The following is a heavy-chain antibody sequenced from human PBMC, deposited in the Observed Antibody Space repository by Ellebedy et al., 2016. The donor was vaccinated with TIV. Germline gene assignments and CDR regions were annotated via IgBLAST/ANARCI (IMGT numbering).Heavy chain of an antibody. CDR2: INYSGNT. Sequence: SETLSLTCSVSGGSISSSDYYWGWIRQPPGKGLEWIGNINYSGNTYYNPSLKSRVTISVDTSKNQFSLKLSSVTAADTAVYYCARNPPTYNWVDSWGQGTLVTVSS. CDR3: ARNPPTYNWVDS. J-gene: IGHJ5*01. V-gene: IGHV4-39*01. CDR1: GGSISSSDYY.